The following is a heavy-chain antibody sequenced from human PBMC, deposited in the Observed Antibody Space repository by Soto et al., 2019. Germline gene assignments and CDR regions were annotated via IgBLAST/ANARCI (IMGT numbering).Heavy chain of an antibody. CDR1: GFTFSYYA. J-gene: IGHJ4*02. V-gene: IGHV3-23*01. D-gene: IGHD3-10*01. Sequence: EVQLLESGGGLVQPGGSLRLSCAASGFTFSYYAMSWVRQAPGKGLEWVSGISGSGGYTYYADSVKGRFTISRDNSKNTLYLQMNSLRAEDTALYYGARERMVRGGSFDNWGQGALVTVSS. CDR3: ARERMVRGGSFDN. CDR2: ISGSGGYT.